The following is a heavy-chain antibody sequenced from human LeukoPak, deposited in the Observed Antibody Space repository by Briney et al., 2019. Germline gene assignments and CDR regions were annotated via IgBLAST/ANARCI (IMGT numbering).Heavy chain of an antibody. J-gene: IGHJ4*02. CDR1: GGSISSGGYY. CDR3: ARHRPNYYDSSGSFDY. CDR2: IYYSGST. V-gene: IGHV4-31*03. Sequence: PSQTLSLTCTVSGGSISSGGYYWSWIRQHPGKGLEWIGYIYYSGSTNYNPSLKSRVTISVDTSKNQFSLKLSSVTAADTAVYYCARHRPNYYDSSGSFDYWGQGTLVTVSS. D-gene: IGHD3-22*01.